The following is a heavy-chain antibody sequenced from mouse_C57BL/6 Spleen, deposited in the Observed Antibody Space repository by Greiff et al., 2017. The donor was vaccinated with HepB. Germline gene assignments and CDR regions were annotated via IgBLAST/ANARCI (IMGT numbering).Heavy chain of an antibody. Sequence: EVQLQQSGPELVKPGASVKMSCKASGYTFTDYNMHWVKQSHGKSLEWIGYINPNNGGTSYNQKFKGKATLTVNKSSSTAYMELRSLTSEDSAVYYGVRSGGYYGREGDYFDYWGQGTTLTVSS. CDR3: VRSGGYYGREGDYFDY. V-gene: IGHV1-22*01. D-gene: IGHD1-1*01. CDR1: GYTFTDYN. CDR2: INPNNGGT. J-gene: IGHJ2*01.